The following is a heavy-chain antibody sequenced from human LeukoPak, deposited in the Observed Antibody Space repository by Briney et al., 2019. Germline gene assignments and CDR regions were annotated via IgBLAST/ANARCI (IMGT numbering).Heavy chain of an antibody. J-gene: IGHJ6*03. CDR2: ISYDGSNK. D-gene: IGHD5-18*01. CDR3: AKDRWIQLWLRYYYYMDV. V-gene: IGHV3-30*04. Sequence: PGRSLRLSCAASGFTFSSYAMHWVRQAPGKGLEGVAVISYDGSNKYYADSVKGRFTISRDNSKNTLYLQMNSLRAEDTAVYYCAKDRWIQLWLRYYYYMDVWGKGTTVTVSS. CDR1: GFTFSSYA.